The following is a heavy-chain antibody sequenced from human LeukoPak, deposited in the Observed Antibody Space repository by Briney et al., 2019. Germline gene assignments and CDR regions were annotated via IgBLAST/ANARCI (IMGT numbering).Heavy chain of an antibody. CDR2: ISYDGSNK. V-gene: IGHV3-30-3*01. J-gene: IGHJ4*02. D-gene: IGHD6-13*01. Sequence: PGRSLRLSCAASGFTFSSYAMLWVRQAPGEGLEWVAVISYDGSNKYYADSVKGRFTISRDNSKNTLYLQMNSLRAEDTAVYYCARDRGSAAAGTNRVVRLDYWGQGTLVTVSS. CDR3: ARDRGSAAAGTNRVVRLDY. CDR1: GFTFSSYA.